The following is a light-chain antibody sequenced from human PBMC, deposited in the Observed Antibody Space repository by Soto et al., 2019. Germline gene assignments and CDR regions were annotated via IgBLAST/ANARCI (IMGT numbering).Light chain of an antibody. CDR2: EVS. Sequence: QSALTQPASLSGSPGQSITIPCTGTSSDVGYYNYVSWYQQYPGKAPKVMIYEVSNRPSGISNRFSGSKSGNTASLTISGLQAADEADYYCSSFTTSSTYVFGTGTKLTVL. J-gene: IGLJ1*01. V-gene: IGLV2-14*01. CDR3: SSFTTSSTYV. CDR1: SSDVGYYNY.